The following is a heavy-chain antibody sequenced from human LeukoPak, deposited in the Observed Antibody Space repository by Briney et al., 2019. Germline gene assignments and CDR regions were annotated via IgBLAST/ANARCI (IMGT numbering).Heavy chain of an antibody. D-gene: IGHD3-22*01. Sequence: ASVKVSCKASGYTFTGYYIHWVRQAPGQGLEWMGWINPNSGGTNYAQKLQGRVTMTTDTSTSTAYMELRSLRSDDTAVYYCARVRENSSGYYFYFDYWGQGTLVTVSS. CDR1: GYTFTGYY. J-gene: IGHJ4*02. V-gene: IGHV1-2*02. CDR2: INPNSGGT. CDR3: ARVRENSSGYYFYFDY.